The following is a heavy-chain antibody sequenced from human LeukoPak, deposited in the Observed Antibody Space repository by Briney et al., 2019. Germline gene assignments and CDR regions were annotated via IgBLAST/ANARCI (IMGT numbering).Heavy chain of an antibody. CDR3: AKGYKGYVWGSSRYSGTYYYDY. CDR2: ITDGVDAT. D-gene: IGHD3-16*02. V-gene: IGHV3-23*01. J-gene: IGHJ4*02. Sequence: RGSLRLSCAASGFTFSNSAMSGVRQARGQGLEWVSVITDGVDATYYADSVKGRFTISKDFYRNTVFLQMNSLRAEDTVLYYCAKGYKGYVWGSSRYSGTYYYDYWGQGTLVTVSS. CDR1: GFTFSNSA.